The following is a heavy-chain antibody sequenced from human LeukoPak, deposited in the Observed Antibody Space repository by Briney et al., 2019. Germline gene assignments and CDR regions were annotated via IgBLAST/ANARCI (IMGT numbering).Heavy chain of an antibody. CDR1: DDSFSSHY. Sequence: SETLSVTCAVSDDSFSSHYWTWIRQPPGKGLEWIGYISYIGGTNYNPSLKSRVSISIDPSKNQFSLKLSSVTAADTGVYYCARDLVTVTKGFDIWGQGTMVSVSS. CDR3: ARDLVTVTKGFDI. V-gene: IGHV4-59*11. D-gene: IGHD4-17*01. CDR2: ISYIGGT. J-gene: IGHJ3*02.